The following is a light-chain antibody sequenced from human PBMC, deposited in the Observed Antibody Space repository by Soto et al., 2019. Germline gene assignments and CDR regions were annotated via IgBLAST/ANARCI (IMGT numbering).Light chain of an antibody. CDR3: QQLNTYPWT. J-gene: IGKJ1*01. CDR2: AAS. CDR1: QAISSF. V-gene: IGKV1-9*01. Sequence: DIPLTQSPSFLSASVGARVTITCRASQAISSFLAWYQQKPGEAPKLLIYAASTLQSGVPSRFSGSGSGTEFTLTISSLQPEDFATYYCQQLNTYPWTFGQGTKVEIK.